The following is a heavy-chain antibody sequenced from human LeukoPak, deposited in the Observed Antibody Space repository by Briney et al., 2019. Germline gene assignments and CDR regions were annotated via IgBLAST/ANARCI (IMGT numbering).Heavy chain of an antibody. D-gene: IGHD6-13*01. Sequence: PSETLSLTCSVSGVSMGSHYWSWIRQPPGKGLEWIGYIYYSGTTNYNPSLKSRVTMSVDTSKNQFSLKLSSVTAADTALYYCATRPADSTWYGVFDFWSRGTLVTVSS. J-gene: IGHJ4*02. CDR1: GVSMGSHY. V-gene: IGHV4-59*11. CDR3: ATRPADSTWYGVFDF. CDR2: IYYSGTT.